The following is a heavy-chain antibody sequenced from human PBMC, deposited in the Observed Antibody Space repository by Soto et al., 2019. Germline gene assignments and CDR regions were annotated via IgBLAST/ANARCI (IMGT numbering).Heavy chain of an antibody. CDR3: ARGRTVRNYADDSSDYFYFFDY. Sequence: TLSLTCTVSGDSISTFYWGWMRQSPGKELEWIGYVYYTGSTNYNPSLKSRVTVSVDRSKNQFSLKLTSANAADTAVYYCARGRTVRNYADDSSDYFYFFDYWGQGTQVTVSS. CDR1: GDSISTFY. V-gene: IGHV4-59*01. J-gene: IGHJ4*02. CDR2: VYYTGST. D-gene: IGHD3-22*01.